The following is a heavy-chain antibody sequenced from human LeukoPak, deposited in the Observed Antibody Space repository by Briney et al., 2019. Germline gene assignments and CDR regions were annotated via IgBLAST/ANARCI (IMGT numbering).Heavy chain of an antibody. V-gene: IGHV3-30*04. J-gene: IGHJ4*02. CDR2: ISYGGSNK. CDR3: ARGRRWFGELLSHFDY. D-gene: IGHD3-10*01. CDR1: GFTFSSYA. Sequence: PGGSLRLSCAAPGFTFSSYAMHWVRQAPGKGLEWVAVISYGGSNKYYADSVKGRFTISRDNSKNTLYLQMNSLRAEDTAVYYCARGRRWFGELLSHFDYWGQGTLVTVSS.